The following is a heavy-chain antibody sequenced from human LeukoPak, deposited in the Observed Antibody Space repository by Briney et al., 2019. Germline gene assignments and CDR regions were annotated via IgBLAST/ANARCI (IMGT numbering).Heavy chain of an antibody. CDR1: GFTFSSYA. CDR3: AREVRDILTGYYFDY. V-gene: IGHV3-30*04. J-gene: IGHJ4*02. CDR2: ISYDGSNK. Sequence: PGRSLRLSCAASGFTFSSYAMHWVRQAPGKGLEWVAVISYDGSNKYYADSVKGRFTISRDNSKNTLHLQMNSLRAEDTAVYYCAREVRDILTGYYFDYWGQGTLVTVSS. D-gene: IGHD3-9*01.